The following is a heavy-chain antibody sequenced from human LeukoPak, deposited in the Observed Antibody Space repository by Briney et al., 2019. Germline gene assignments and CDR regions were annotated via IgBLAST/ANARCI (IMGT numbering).Heavy chain of an antibody. D-gene: IGHD3-16*01. Sequence: GASVKVSCKASGFGLTDYGISWVRQAPGQGLEWVGWTSGDNTKANSAQKFQDRVFFTTDTSTSTAHMDLKSLSSDDSAVYYCARAFDQVWGRARRLDYWGQGTLVTVSS. J-gene: IGHJ4*02. CDR1: GFGLTDYG. CDR2: TSGDNTKA. V-gene: IGHV1-18*01. CDR3: ARAFDQVWGRARRLDY.